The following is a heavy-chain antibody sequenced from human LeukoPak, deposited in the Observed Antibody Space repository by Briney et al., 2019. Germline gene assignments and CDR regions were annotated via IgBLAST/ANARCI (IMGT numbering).Heavy chain of an antibody. Sequence: SETLSLTCTVSGGSISSYYWSWIRQPPGKGLEWIGYIYYSGSTDYNPSLKSRVTISVDTSKNQFSLKLSSVTAADTAVYYCASSGNYDWFDPWGQGTLVTVSS. D-gene: IGHD1-1*01. J-gene: IGHJ5*02. CDR2: IYYSGST. CDR3: ASSGNYDWFDP. V-gene: IGHV4-59*01. CDR1: GGSISSYY.